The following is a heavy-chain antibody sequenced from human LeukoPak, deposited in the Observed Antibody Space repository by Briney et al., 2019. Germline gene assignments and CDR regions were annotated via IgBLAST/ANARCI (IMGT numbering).Heavy chain of an antibody. V-gene: IGHV4-4*09. CDR2: IYTSGST. Sequence: SETLSLTCTVSGGSISSYYWSWIRQPPGKGLEWIGYIYTSGSTNYNPSLKRRVTISVDTSKNQFSLKLSSVTAADTAVYYCARHVYTMVRGVILAFDIWGQGTMVTVSS. CDR1: GGSISSYY. J-gene: IGHJ3*02. D-gene: IGHD3-10*01. CDR3: ARHVYTMVRGVILAFDI.